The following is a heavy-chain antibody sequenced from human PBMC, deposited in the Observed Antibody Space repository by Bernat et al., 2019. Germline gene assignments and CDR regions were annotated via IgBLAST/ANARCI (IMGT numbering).Heavy chain of an antibody. V-gene: IGHV3-74*01. CDR3: ARGGWSHGFDI. CDR2: INNDGSDT. D-gene: IGHD3-3*01. Sequence: VQLVESGGGLVQPGGSLRLSCAASGFTFTDYWMHWVRQAPGKGLVWVSRINNDGSDTIYADSVKGRFTLSRDNAKNTLYLQMNSLRVEDTAVYYCARGGWSHGFDIWGQGTMVTVSS. J-gene: IGHJ3*02. CDR1: GFTFTDYW.